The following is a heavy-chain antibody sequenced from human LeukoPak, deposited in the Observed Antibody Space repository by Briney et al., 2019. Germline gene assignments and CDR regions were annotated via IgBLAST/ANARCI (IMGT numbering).Heavy chain of an antibody. D-gene: IGHD4-23*01. CDR3: ARMGENGGYTTTFDY. CDR2: IYYSGST. V-gene: IGHV4-39*01. CDR1: GGSISSSSYY. J-gene: IGHJ4*02. Sequence: PSETLFLTCTVSGGSISSSSYYWGWIRQPPGTGLEWIGSIYYSGSTYYNPSLKSRVTISVDTSKNQFSLKLSSVTAADTAVYYCARMGENGGYTTTFDYGGQGTLVTVSA.